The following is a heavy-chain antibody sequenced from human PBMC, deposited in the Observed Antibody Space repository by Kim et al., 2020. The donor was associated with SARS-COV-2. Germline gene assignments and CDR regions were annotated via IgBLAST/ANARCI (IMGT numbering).Heavy chain of an antibody. CDR2: IYPGDSSP. V-gene: IGHV5-51*01. D-gene: IGHD3-3*01. J-gene: IGHJ4*02. CDR1: GYSFSTYW. CDR3: ARRTADWSGSGNSIKFFDF. Sequence: GESLKISCKGSGYSFSTYWIAWVRQMPGKGLEWMGSIYPGDSSPTYGPSFQGQVTISVDKSINTAYLQWNSLKASDTAIYYCARRTADWSGSGNSIKFFDFWGQGALVTVSS.